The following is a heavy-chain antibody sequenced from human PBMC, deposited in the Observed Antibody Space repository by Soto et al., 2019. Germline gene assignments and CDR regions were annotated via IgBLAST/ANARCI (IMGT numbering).Heavy chain of an antibody. Sequence: QVQLVESGGGVVQPGRSLRLSCAASGFTFSSYGMHWVRQAPGKGLEWVAVISYDGSNKYYADSVKGRFTISRDNSKNTLYLQMNSLRAEDTAVYFCAKVMRYCSSTSGTCFDYWGQGTLVTVSS. V-gene: IGHV3-30*18. CDR3: AKVMRYCSSTSGTCFDY. J-gene: IGHJ4*02. CDR1: GFTFSSYG. CDR2: ISYDGSNK. D-gene: IGHD2-2*01.